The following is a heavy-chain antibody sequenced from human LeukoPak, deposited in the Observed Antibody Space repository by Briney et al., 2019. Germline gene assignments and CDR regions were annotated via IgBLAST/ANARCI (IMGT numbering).Heavy chain of an antibody. CDR1: GFTFSSYE. CDR3: ARPDGDYYYGSGSYFHY. Sequence: GGSLRLSCAASGFTFSSYEMNWVRQAPGKGLEWVSYISSSGTTIYYADSVKGRFTISRDNAKNSLYLQMNSLRAEDTAVYYWARPDGDYYYGSGSYFHYWGQGTLVTVPS. J-gene: IGHJ4*02. CDR2: ISSSGTTI. V-gene: IGHV3-48*03. D-gene: IGHD3-10*01.